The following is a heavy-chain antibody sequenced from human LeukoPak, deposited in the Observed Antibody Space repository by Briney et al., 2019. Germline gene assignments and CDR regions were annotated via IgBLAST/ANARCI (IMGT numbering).Heavy chain of an antibody. CDR1: GFTFGDYA. CDR3: TRTSDHIAVAGLGGYFDY. Sequence: GGSLRLSCTASGFTFGDYAMSWFRQAPGKGLEWEGFIRSKAYGGTTEYAASVKGRFTISRDDSKSIAYLQMNSLKTEDTAVYYCTRTSDHIAVAGLGGYFDYWGQGTLVTVSS. V-gene: IGHV3-49*03. D-gene: IGHD6-19*01. CDR2: IRSKAYGGTT. J-gene: IGHJ4*02.